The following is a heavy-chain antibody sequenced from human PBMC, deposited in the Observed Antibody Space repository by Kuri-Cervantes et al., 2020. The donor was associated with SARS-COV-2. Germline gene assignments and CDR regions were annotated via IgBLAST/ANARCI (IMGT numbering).Heavy chain of an antibody. CDR1: GGSLSGSY. V-gene: IGHV4-34*01. Sequence: SETLSLTCAVYGGSLSGSYWSWIRQSPGKRLEWIGEVNHNGGANYNPSLKSRVTISVDTSKNQFSLRLTSATAADTAVYYCGRVSWVQLWQRYSDSWGLGTLVTVSS. CDR3: GRVSWVQLWQRYSDS. D-gene: IGHD1-1*01. J-gene: IGHJ4*02. CDR2: VNHNGGA.